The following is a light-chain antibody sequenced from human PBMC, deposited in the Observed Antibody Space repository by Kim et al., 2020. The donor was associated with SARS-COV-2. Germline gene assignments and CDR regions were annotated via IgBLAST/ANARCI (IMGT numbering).Light chain of an antibody. V-gene: IGKV2-28*01. J-gene: IGKJ4*01. CDR1: QSLLHGDGNNY. Sequence: DIVMTQSPLSLPVTPGEPASISCRSSQSLLHGDGNNYLNWYQQRPGQSPQLLIYMTSKRFSGVPDRFSGSGAGTDFTLKISRVEAEDVGVYYCMQALHYSLTFGRGTRVEIK. CDR2: MTS. CDR3: MQALHYSLT.